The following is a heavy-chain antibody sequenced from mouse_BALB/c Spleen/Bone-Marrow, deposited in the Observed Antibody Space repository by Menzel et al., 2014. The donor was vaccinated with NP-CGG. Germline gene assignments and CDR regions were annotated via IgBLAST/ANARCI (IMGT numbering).Heavy chain of an antibody. CDR2: INPSTGYT. J-gene: IGHJ2*01. CDR3: ARSGDYGGFDY. D-gene: IGHD2-4*01. V-gene: IGHV1-7*01. Sequence: QVQLQQPGAALAKPGASVKMSCKASGYTFTSYWMHWVKQRPGQGLEWIGYINPSTGYTEYNQKFKDKATLTADKSSSTAYMQLSSLTSEDSAVYYCARSGDYGGFDYWGQGTTLTVSS. CDR1: GYTFTSYW.